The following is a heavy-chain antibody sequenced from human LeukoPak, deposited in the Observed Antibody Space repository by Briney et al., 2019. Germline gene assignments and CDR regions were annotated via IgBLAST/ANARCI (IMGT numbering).Heavy chain of an antibody. CDR3: ARGSGYYDSSGYVDY. V-gene: IGHV1-69*04. CDR2: IIPILGIA. CDR1: GGTFSSYA. D-gene: IGHD3-22*01. Sequence: SVKVSCKASGGTFSSYAISWVRQAPGQGREWMGRIIPILGIANYAQKFQGRVTITADKSTSTAYMELSSLRSEDAAVYYCARGSGYYDSSGYVDYWGQGTLVTVSS. J-gene: IGHJ4*02.